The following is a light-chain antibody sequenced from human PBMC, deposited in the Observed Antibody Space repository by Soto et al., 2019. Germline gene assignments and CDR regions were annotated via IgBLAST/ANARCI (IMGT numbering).Light chain of an antibody. J-gene: IGKJ2*01. CDR2: KAS. V-gene: IGKV1-5*03. Sequence: DIQMTQSASTLSASVVDRVTITCRASQSISSWLAWYQQKPGTAPKLLIYKASTLESGVPSRFSGSRSGTEFTLTVSSLQPDDFATYYCQQYNDSFPYTFGQGTKVDIK. CDR1: QSISSW. CDR3: QQYNDSFPYT.